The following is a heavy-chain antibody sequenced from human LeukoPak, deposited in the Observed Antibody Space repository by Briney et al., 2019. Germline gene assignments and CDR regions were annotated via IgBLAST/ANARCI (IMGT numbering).Heavy chain of an antibody. J-gene: IGHJ4*02. CDR3: AKWGFSDRSGANFHS. Sequence: GGSLRLSCEASGFTFSNYAMSWVRQAPGKGLERVSTVTASARRTYYADPVQGRFTISRDNSNNTLFLPVNSLRADDTAVYHCAKWGFSDRSGANFHSWGQGTLVTVSS. D-gene: IGHD3-22*01. V-gene: IGHV3-23*01. CDR1: GFTFSNYA. CDR2: VTASARRT.